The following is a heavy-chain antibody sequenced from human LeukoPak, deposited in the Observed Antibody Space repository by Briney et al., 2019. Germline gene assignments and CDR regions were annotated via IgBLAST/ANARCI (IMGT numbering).Heavy chain of an antibody. CDR2: IDNSGST. V-gene: IGHV4-4*07. CDR3: ARVAPSGYYYTDV. J-gene: IGHJ6*03. CDR1: GGSISSYY. Sequence: SETLSLTCTVSGGSISSYYWSWIRQLAGKGLEWIGRIDNSGSTNYNPSLKSRVTISVDKSKNQFSLKVSSVTAADTAVYYCARVAPSGYYYTDVWGKGTTVTVSS. D-gene: IGHD6-25*01.